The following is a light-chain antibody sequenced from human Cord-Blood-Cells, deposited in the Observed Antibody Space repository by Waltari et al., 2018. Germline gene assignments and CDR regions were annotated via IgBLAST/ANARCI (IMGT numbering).Light chain of an antibody. CDR1: QSVSSN. Sequence: EIVLPQSPATLSASPGERAPLSCRASQSVSSNLAWYQQRPGQAPRLLIYGASTRATGIPARFSGSGSETEFTLTISSLQSEDFAVYYCQQYKHWPPWTFEQGTTVEIK. J-gene: IGKJ1*01. CDR3: QQYKHWPPWT. V-gene: IGKV3-15*01. CDR2: GAS.